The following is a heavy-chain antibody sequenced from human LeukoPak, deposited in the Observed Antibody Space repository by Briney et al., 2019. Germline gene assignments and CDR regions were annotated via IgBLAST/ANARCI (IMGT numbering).Heavy chain of an antibody. V-gene: IGHV3-11*01. J-gene: IGHJ6*02. D-gene: IGHD6-13*01. CDR1: GFTFSDYY. CDR3: ARSASSSPTYYYYYGMDV. Sequence: GGSLRLSCAASGFTFSDYYMSWIRQAPGKGLEWVSYISSSGSTIYYADSVKGRFTISRDNAKNSLYLQMNSLRAEDTAVYYCARSASSSPTYYYYYGMDVWGQGTTVTVSS. CDR2: ISSSGSTI.